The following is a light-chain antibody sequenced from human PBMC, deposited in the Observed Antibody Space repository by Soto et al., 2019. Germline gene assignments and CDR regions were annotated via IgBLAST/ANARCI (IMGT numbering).Light chain of an antibody. V-gene: IGKV1-5*01. CDR1: QTISSW. J-gene: IGKJ2*01. CDR3: QQYNSYPYT. CDR2: DAS. Sequence: QSPSSLSASVGDRVTITCRASQTISSWLAWYQQKPGKAPKPLSYDASSLESGVPSRFSGSGSGTEFTLTISSMQPDDFATYYCQQYNSYPYTFGQGTKVDIK.